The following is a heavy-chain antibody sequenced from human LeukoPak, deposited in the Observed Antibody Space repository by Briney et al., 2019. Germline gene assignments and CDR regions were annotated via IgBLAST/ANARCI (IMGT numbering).Heavy chain of an antibody. D-gene: IGHD3-10*01. J-gene: IGHJ5*02. V-gene: IGHV1-69*01. CDR1: GGTFSSYA. CDR2: IIPIFGTA. CDR3: ARGPSYYYGSGSYYNIWFDP. Sequence: SVKVSCKSSGGTFSSYAIIWVRQAPGQGLEWMGGIIPIFGTANYAQKFQGRVTITADESTSTAYMELSSLRSEDTAVYYCARGPSYYYGSGSYYNIWFDPWGQGTLVTVSS.